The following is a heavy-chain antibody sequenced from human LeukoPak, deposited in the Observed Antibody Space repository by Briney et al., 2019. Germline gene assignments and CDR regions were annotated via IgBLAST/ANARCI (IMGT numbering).Heavy chain of an antibody. V-gene: IGHV3-23*01. Sequence: GGSLRLSCAASGFTFSSYAMSWVRQAPGKGLEWVSAISGSGGSTYYADSVKGRFTVSRDNSKNTLYLQMNSLRAEDTAVYYCAKQYYDFWSGYLDYWGQGTLVTVSS. CDR1: GFTFSSYA. D-gene: IGHD3-3*01. CDR2: ISGSGGST. J-gene: IGHJ4*02. CDR3: AKQYYDFWSGYLDY.